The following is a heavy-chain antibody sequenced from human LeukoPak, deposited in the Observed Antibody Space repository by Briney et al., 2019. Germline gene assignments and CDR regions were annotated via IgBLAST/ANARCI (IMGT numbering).Heavy chain of an antibody. CDR3: ARGVGPAAIDQFDP. CDR1: GGTFSSYA. Sequence: SVRVSCKASGGTFSSYAISWVRQAPGQGLEWLGGIILIFGTANYAQKFQGRVTITTDESTSTAYMELGSLRSEDTAVYYCARGVGPAAIDQFDPWGQGTLVTVSS. D-gene: IGHD2-2*01. CDR2: IILIFGTA. V-gene: IGHV1-69*05. J-gene: IGHJ5*02.